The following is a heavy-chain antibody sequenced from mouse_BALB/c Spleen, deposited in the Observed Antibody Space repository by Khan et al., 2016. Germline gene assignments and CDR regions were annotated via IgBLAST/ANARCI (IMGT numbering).Heavy chain of an antibody. V-gene: IGHV1-12*01. CDR2: IYPGNGDT. CDR1: GYTFTSYN. D-gene: IGHD1-2*01. Sequence: LQQPGAELVKPGASVKMSCKASGYTFTSYNMHWVKQTPGQGLEWIGAIYPGNGDTSYNQKFKGKATLTADKSSSTAYMQLSSLTSEDSAVNYCARYTTATLDYWGQGTTLTVSS. J-gene: IGHJ2*01. CDR3: ARYTTATLDY.